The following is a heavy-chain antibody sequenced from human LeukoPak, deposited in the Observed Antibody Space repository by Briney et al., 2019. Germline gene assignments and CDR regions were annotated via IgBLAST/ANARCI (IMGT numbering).Heavy chain of an antibody. CDR3: ATTYYYDSSGYYYPALGY. V-gene: IGHV1-18*01. CDR1: GYTFTSYG. J-gene: IGHJ4*02. Sequence: ASVKVSCKASGYTFTSYGISWVRQAPGQGLEWMGWISAYNGNTNYAQKLQGRVTMTEDTSTDTAYMELSSLRSEDTAVYYCATTYYYDSSGYYYPALGYWGQGTLVTVSS. D-gene: IGHD3-22*01. CDR2: ISAYNGNT.